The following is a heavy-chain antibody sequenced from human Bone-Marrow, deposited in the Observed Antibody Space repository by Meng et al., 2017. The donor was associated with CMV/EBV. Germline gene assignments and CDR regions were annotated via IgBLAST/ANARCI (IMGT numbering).Heavy chain of an antibody. J-gene: IGHJ4*02. CDR3: ARALPASYYYDTSGPPR. D-gene: IGHD3-22*01. CDR1: GYTFTAYF. V-gene: IGHV1-46*01. CDR2: INPSGGST. Sequence: ASVKVSCKSFGYTFTAYFVHWVRQAPGQGLEWMGIINPSGGSTSYAQKFQGRVTMTRDTSTSTVYMELSSLRSEDTAVYYCARALPASYYYDTSGPPRWGQGTLVTVSS.